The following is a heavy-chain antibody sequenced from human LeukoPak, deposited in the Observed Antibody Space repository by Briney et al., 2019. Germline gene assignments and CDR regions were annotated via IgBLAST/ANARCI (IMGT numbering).Heavy chain of an antibody. D-gene: IGHD6-13*01. J-gene: IGHJ4*02. CDR1: GGTFSSYA. Sequence: SVTVSRKASGGTFSSYAISWVRQAPGQGLGWVGWIIPIFGTANYAQTFHGRVTITTHEYTSTAYKQLSSLRSEDTAVYYCARDWLVAAAGLDYWGQGTLVTVSS. V-gene: IGHV1-69*05. CDR3: ARDWLVAAAGLDY. CDR2: IIPIFGTA.